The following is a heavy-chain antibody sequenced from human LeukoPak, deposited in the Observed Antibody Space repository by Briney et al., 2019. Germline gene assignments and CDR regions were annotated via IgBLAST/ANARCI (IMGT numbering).Heavy chain of an antibody. CDR3: ARWAFHYDFRSGYYTGYYGMDV. D-gene: IGHD3-3*01. V-gene: IGHV1-8*01. CDR2: MNPNSGNT. J-gene: IGHJ6*02. Sequence: ASVKVSCKASGYTFTSYDINWVRQATGHGLEWMGWMNPNSGNTGYAQKFQGRVTMTRNTSISTAYMELSSLRSEDTAVYYCARWAFHYDFRSGYYTGYYGMDVWGQGTTVTVSS. CDR1: GYTFTSYD.